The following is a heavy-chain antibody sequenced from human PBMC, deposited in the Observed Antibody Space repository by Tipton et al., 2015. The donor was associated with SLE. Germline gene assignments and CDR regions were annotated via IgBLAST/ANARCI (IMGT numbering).Heavy chain of an antibody. CDR1: GDSISSSGYY. V-gene: IGHV4-39*01. CDR3: ARQGIMASAGLGY. CDR2: IYDNGNT. D-gene: IGHD6-13*01. J-gene: IGHJ4*02. Sequence: TLSLTCTVSGDSISSSGYYWVWIRQPPGKGLEWVGSIYDNGNTYYNPSLKSRFTISVDTSKNQFSLKLISVTAADTAVYYCARQGIMASAGLGYWGQGTLVTVSS.